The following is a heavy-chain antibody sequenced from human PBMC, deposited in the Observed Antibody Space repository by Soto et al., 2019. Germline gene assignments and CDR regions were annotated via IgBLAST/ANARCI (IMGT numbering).Heavy chain of an antibody. CDR1: GFTFSDYY. V-gene: IGHV3-11*05. J-gene: IGHJ6*02. Sequence: QVQLVESGGGLVKPGGSLRLSCAASGFTFSDYYMSWIRQAPGKGLEWVSYISSSSSYTNYADSVKGRFTISRDNAKNSLYMQMNSLRAEDTAVYYCARGHEDILVVPAVRADYYYYGMDVWGQGTTVTVSS. CDR3: ARGHEDILVVPAVRADYYYYGMDV. CDR2: ISSSSSYT. D-gene: IGHD2-2*01.